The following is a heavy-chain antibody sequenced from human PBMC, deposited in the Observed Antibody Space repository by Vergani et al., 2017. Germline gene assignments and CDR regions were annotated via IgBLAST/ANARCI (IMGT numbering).Heavy chain of an antibody. V-gene: IGHV3-9*01. J-gene: IGHJ6*03. CDR1: GFPFDDYA. CDR2: ISWNSGSI. CDR3: AKGGDYYYYYMDV. Sequence: VQLVGFGGGLVQPGRSLKPSFPPFGFPFDDYAIHWVRQPPGKGLEWVSGISWNSGSIANADSVKGRFTISRNNAKKSLFLQMNSLRAEDTAFYYCAKGGDYYYYYMDVWGKGTTVTVSS.